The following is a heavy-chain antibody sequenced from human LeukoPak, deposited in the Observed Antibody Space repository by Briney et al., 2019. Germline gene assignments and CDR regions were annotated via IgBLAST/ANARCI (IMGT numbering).Heavy chain of an antibody. CDR3: ARHGRPLRITMIVVATPSAFDI. Sequence: SETLSLTCAVYGGSFSGYYWSWIRQPPGKGLEWIGEINHSGSTNYNPSLKSRVTISVDTSKNQFSLKLSSVTAADTAVYYCARHGRPLRITMIVVATPSAFDIWGQGTMVTVSS. J-gene: IGHJ3*02. CDR1: GGSFSGYY. V-gene: IGHV4-34*01. CDR2: INHSGST. D-gene: IGHD3-22*01.